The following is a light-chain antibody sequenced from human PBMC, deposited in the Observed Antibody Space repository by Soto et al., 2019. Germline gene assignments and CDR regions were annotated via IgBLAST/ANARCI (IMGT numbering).Light chain of an antibody. CDR3: TSFSTHNSLI. J-gene: IGLJ2*01. Sequence: SVLTQPASVSGSPGQSLTISCTGSSSDIGTYKYVSWYQQHPGKAPRVIIYEVNNRPSGVSHRFSGSKSDNTASLTVSGLQAEDEAIYYCTSFSTHNSLIFGGGTKVTVL. CDR2: EVN. CDR1: SSDIGTYKY. V-gene: IGLV2-14*01.